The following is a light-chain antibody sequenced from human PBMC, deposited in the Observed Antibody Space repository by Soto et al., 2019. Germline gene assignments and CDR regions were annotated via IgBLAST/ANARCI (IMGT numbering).Light chain of an antibody. Sequence: EIVLTQSPGTLSLSPGERATLSCRASQSVSSSYLAWYQQKPGQAPRLLIYGASSRATGIPDRFSGSGSGTDFTLTVSSLQPEDVATYYCQKYNGVPLSFGPGTKVEIK. V-gene: IGKV3-20*01. J-gene: IGKJ3*01. CDR1: QSVSSSY. CDR2: GAS. CDR3: QKYNGVPLS.